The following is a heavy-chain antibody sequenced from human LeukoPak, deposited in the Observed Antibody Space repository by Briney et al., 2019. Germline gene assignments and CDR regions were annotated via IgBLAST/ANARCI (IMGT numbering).Heavy chain of an antibody. CDR2: IKQDGSER. Sequence: GGSLRLSCAASGFTFSSYAMHWVRQAPGKGLEWVANIKQDGSERYYVDSVKGRFTISRDNAKNSLYLQMNSLRAEDTAVYYCAREMVRGLDFDYWGQGTLVTVSS. J-gene: IGHJ4*02. D-gene: IGHD3-10*01. CDR1: GFTFSSYA. CDR3: AREMVRGLDFDY. V-gene: IGHV3-7*03.